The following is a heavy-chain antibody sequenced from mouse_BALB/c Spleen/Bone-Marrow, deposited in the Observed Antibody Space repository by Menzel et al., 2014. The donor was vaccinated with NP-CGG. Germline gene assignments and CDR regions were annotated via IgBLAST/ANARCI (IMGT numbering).Heavy chain of an antibody. CDR2: INPDSSTI. V-gene: IGHV4-1*02. Sequence: VQLKESGGGLVQPGGSLKLSCAASGFDFSRYWMSWVRPAPGRGLEWIGEINPDSSTINYTPSLKDKFIISRDIAKNTLYLQMRKVRSEDTALYYCARQGYYGYSDYWGQGTTLTVSS. CDR3: ARQGYYGYSDY. J-gene: IGHJ2*01. D-gene: IGHD1-2*01. CDR1: GFDFSRYW.